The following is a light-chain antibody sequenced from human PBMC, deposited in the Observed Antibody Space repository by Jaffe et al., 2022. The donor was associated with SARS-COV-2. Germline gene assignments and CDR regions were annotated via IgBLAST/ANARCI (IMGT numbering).Light chain of an antibody. CDR1: QSVSSN. CDR3: QQSNNWLS. J-gene: IGKJ1*01. CDR2: GAS. V-gene: IGKV3-15*01. Sequence: EIVMTQSPATLSVSPGERATLSCRASQSVSSNLAWYQQSRGQAPRLLIYGASTRATGIPARFSGSGSGTEFTLTISGLQSEDFAIYYCQQSNNWLSFGQGTKVEIK.